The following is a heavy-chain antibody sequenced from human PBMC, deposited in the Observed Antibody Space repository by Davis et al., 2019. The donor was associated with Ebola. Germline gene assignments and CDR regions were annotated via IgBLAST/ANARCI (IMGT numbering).Heavy chain of an antibody. V-gene: IGHV1-69*06. CDR2: IIPIFGTA. D-gene: IGHD5-18*01. Sequence: SVKVSCKASGGAFTNYAITWVRQAPRQGLEWVGTIIPIFGTAQYAPEFQGRVTITADKSTTTTYMELSSLRSEDTAVYYCARLLDTAMVLDYGMDVWGQGTTVTVSS. CDR3: ARLLDTAMVLDYGMDV. CDR1: GGAFTNYA. J-gene: IGHJ6*02.